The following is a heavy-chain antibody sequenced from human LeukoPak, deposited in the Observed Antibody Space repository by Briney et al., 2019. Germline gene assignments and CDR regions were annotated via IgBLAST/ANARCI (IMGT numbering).Heavy chain of an antibody. CDR1: GDSISSSSYY. J-gene: IGHJ4*02. Sequence: PSETLSLTCTVSGDSISSSSYYWGWIRQPPGKGLEWIGTIYFSGSTYYNPSLQSRVTMSVDTSNNQFSLKLISVTAADTAVYYCARLNSYGYGGDYWGQGTLVTVSS. V-gene: IGHV4-39*01. D-gene: IGHD5-18*01. CDR2: IYFSGST. CDR3: ARLNSYGYGGDY.